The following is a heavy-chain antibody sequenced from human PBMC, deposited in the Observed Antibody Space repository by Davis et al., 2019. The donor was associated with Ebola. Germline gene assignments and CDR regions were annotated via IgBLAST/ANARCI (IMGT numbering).Heavy chain of an antibody. CDR2: ISWNSGSI. Sequence: SLKISCAASEFTFDDYAMHWVRQGPGKGLEWVSGISWNSGSIGYADSVKGRFTISRDNAKNSLYLQMNSLRAEDTAVYYCARGGPTYCGGDCYSRWFDPWGQGTLVTVSS. D-gene: IGHD2-21*02. V-gene: IGHV3-9*01. CDR3: ARGGPTYCGGDCYSRWFDP. CDR1: EFTFDDYA. J-gene: IGHJ5*02.